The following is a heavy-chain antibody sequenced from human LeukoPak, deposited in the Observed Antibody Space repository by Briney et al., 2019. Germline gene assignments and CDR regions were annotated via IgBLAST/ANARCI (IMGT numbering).Heavy chain of an antibody. CDR1: GYTFTGYY. Sequence: ASVKVSCKASGYTFTGYYMHWVRQAPGQGLEWMGRINPNSGGTNYAQKFQGRVTMTRDTSISTAYMELSRLRSDDTAVYYCAGDRGGCSSTSCYLNWFDPWGQGTLVTVSS. J-gene: IGHJ5*02. D-gene: IGHD2-2*01. CDR3: AGDRGGCSSTSCYLNWFDP. CDR2: INPNSGGT. V-gene: IGHV1-2*06.